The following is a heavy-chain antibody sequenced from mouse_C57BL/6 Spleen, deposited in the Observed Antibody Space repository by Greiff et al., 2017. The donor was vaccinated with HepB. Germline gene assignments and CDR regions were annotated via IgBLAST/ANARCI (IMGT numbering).Heavy chain of an antibody. V-gene: IGHV6-6*01. CDR3: IRALGSSPFDY. CDR2: IRNKANNHAT. Sequence: EVKVVESGGGLVQPGGSMKLSCAASGFTFSDAWMDWVRQSPEKGLEWVAEIRNKANNHATYYAESVKGRFTISRDDSKSSVYLQMNSLRAEDTGIYYCIRALGSSPFDYWGQGTTLTVSS. D-gene: IGHD1-1*01. J-gene: IGHJ2*01. CDR1: GFTFSDAW.